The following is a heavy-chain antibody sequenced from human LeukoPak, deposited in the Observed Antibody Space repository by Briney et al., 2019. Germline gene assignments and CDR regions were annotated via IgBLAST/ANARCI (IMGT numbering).Heavy chain of an antibody. V-gene: IGHV1-69*13. J-gene: IGHJ6*03. CDR1: GGTFSSYA. CDR2: IIPIFGTA. Sequence: GASVKVSCKASGGTFSSYAISWVRQAPGQGLEWMGGIIPIFGTANYAQKFQGRVTITADESTSTAYMELSSLRSEDTAVYYCASRHRFGTWELLRDLYYYMDVWGKGTTVTVSS. D-gene: IGHD1-26*01. CDR3: ASRHRFGTWELLRDLYYYMDV.